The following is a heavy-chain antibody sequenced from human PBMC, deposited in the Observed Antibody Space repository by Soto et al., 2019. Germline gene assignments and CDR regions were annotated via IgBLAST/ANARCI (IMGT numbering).Heavy chain of an antibody. CDR1: GGTFSSYT. D-gene: IGHD4-17*01. V-gene: IGHV1-69*04. CDR3: ARDRRDYGDYVW. CDR2: IIPILGIA. J-gene: IGHJ4*02. Sequence: SVKVSCKASGGTFSSYTISWVRQAPGQGLEWMGRIIPILGIANYAQKFQGRVTITADKSTSTAYMELSSLRSEDTAVYYCARDRRDYGDYVWWGQGTLVTVSS.